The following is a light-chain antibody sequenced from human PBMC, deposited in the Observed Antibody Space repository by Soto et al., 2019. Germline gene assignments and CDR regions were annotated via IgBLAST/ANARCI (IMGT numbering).Light chain of an antibody. CDR2: EVS. CDR1: SSDVGGYNY. J-gene: IGLJ1*01. V-gene: IGLV2-14*01. Sequence: QSVLTQPASVSGSPGQSITISCTGTSSDVGGYNYVSWYQQHPGKAPKLMIYEVSNRPSGVSNRFSGSKSGNTASLTISGLQAEGEADYYCSSYTSSSTLVFGTGNKVTVL. CDR3: SSYTSSSTLV.